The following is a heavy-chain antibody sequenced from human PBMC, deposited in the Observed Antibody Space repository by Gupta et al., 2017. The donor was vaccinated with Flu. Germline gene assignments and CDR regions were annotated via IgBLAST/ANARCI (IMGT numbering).Heavy chain of an antibody. J-gene: IGHJ4*02. Sequence: EMQLVESGGGLVQPGGSLRLSCAASGFTFSSSYLQWVRQAPGKGLVWVSRINPDGSSTTYAESVKGRFTISRDNAKNTLYLQMNSLGDDDTAVYYCATVTAGCWGQGTLGTGSS. V-gene: IGHV3-74*03. D-gene: IGHD2-21*02. CDR2: INPDGSST. CDR3: ATVTAGC. CDR1: GFTFSSSY.